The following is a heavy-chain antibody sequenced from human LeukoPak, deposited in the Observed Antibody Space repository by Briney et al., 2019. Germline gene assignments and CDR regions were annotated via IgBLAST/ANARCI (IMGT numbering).Heavy chain of an antibody. Sequence: ASVKVSCKASGYTFTSYGISWVRQAPGQGLEWMGWISAYNGNTNYAQKLQGRVTMTTDTSTSPAYMELRSLRSDDTAVYYCASSIPGATVASWGQGTLVTVSS. CDR3: ASSIPGATVAS. J-gene: IGHJ5*02. V-gene: IGHV1-18*01. CDR1: GYTFTSYG. CDR2: ISAYNGNT. D-gene: IGHD4-23*01.